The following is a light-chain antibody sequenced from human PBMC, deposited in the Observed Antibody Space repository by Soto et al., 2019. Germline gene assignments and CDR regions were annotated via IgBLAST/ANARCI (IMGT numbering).Light chain of an antibody. CDR1: TSNIGNNI. Sequence: QCVLTQPPSASGTPGQRVTISCSGSTSNIGNNIVNWYQLLPGTAPKLFIYSNNQRPSGVPDRFSGSKSGTSASLAISGLQSEDEAEYYCSAWDDSLHGVVFGGGTKLTVL. CDR2: SNN. CDR3: SAWDDSLHGVV. V-gene: IGLV1-44*01. J-gene: IGLJ2*01.